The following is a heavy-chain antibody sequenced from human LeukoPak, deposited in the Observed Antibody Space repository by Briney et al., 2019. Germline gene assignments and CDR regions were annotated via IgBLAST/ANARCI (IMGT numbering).Heavy chain of an antibody. CDR3: ARDQVLGYCSSTSCSDYFDY. Sequence: GGSLRLSCAASGFTFSSYWVSWVRQAPGKGLEWVANIKQDGSEKYYVDSVKGRFTISRDNAKNSLYLQMNSLRAEDTAVYYCARDQVLGYCSSTSCSDYFDYWGQGTLVTVSS. CDR1: GFTFSSYW. J-gene: IGHJ4*02. CDR2: IKQDGSEK. V-gene: IGHV3-7*01. D-gene: IGHD2-2*01.